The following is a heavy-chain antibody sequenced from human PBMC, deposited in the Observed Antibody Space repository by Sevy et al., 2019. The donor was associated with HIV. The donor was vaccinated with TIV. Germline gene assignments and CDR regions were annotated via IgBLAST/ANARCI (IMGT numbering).Heavy chain of an antibody. CDR1: GGSISSGDYY. CDR2: IYYSGST. V-gene: IGHV4-30-4*01. Sequence: SETLSLTCTVSGGSISSGDYYWSWIRQPPGKGLEWIGYIYYSGSTYYNPSLKSRVTISVDTSKNQFSLKLSSVTAADTAVYYCAQGVVTAKLYYFDYWGQGTLVTVSS. CDR3: AQGVVTAKLYYFDY. D-gene: IGHD2-21*02. J-gene: IGHJ4*02.